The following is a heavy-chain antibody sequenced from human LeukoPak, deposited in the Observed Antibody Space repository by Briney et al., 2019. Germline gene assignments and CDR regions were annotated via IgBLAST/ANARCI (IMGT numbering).Heavy chain of an antibody. CDR3: ARVESGSEYDLYIDN. J-gene: IGHJ4*02. CDR2: ISASSRYI. D-gene: IGHD2/OR15-2a*01. Sequence: GGSLRPSCAASGFTFSTYSMNWVRQAPRKGLEWVASISASSRYIYHADSVEGRFSISRDNAKNSLYLQMSSLRAEDTAVYYCARVESGSEYDLYIDNWGRGTLVAVSS. CDR1: GFTFSTYS. V-gene: IGHV3-21*06.